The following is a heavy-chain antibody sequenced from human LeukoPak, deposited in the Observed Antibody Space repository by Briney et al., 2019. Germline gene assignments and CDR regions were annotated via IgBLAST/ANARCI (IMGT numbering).Heavy chain of an antibody. V-gene: IGHV3-23*01. D-gene: IGHD2-2*01. CDR1: GFTFSSYV. CDR2: IDGSGVGT. J-gene: IGHJ4*02. CDR3: AKIPVAIAYMGYFDY. Sequence: PGGSLRLSCAASGFTFSSYVMRWVRQAPGKGLEWVSTIDGSGVGTYYADSVKGRFTISRDSSKSTLYLHMNSLRAEDTAVYYCAKIPVAIAYMGYFDYWGQGTLVTVSS.